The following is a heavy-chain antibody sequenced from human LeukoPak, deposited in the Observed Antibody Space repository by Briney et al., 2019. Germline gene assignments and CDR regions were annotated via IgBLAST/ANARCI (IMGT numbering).Heavy chain of an antibody. J-gene: IGHJ4*02. V-gene: IGHV3-74*01. CDR2: INSDGSRT. D-gene: IGHD4-17*01. CDR3: ARDSGAYGDLDY. CDR1: GFTFSSYW. Sequence: GGSLRLSCAASGFTFSSYWIHWVRQAPGKGPEWVSRINSDGSRTGYADSVRGRFTISRDNAKSTLYLQMNSLRAEDTAVYYCARDSGAYGDLDYWGQGTLVTVSS.